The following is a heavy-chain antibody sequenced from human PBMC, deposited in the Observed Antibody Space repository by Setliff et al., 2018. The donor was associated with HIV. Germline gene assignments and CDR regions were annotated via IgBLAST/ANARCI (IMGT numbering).Heavy chain of an antibody. D-gene: IGHD3-16*01. Sequence: SETLSLTCTVSGYSFSSGFYWGWIRQPPGKGLEWIANIYHSGSTYNTPSLKSRVTISLDTSKNQFSLRLGSVTAADTAIYYCARRTIWGDAFDIWGQGTMVTV. CDR3: ARRTIWGDAFDI. CDR1: GYSFSSGFY. CDR2: IYHSGST. J-gene: IGHJ3*02. V-gene: IGHV4-38-2*02.